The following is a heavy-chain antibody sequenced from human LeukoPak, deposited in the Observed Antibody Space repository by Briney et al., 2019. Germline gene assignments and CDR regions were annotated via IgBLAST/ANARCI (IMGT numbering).Heavy chain of an antibody. V-gene: IGHV3-30*18. CDR1: GFTFSSYG. Sequence: GGSLRLSCAASGFTFSSYGMHWVRQAPGKGLEWVAVISYDGSNKYYADSVKGRFTISRDNSKNTLYLQMNSLRAEDTAVYYCAKVTGVHYYDSSGRYYFDYWGQGTLVTVSS. D-gene: IGHD3-22*01. J-gene: IGHJ4*02. CDR3: AKVTGVHYYDSSGRYYFDY. CDR2: ISYDGSNK.